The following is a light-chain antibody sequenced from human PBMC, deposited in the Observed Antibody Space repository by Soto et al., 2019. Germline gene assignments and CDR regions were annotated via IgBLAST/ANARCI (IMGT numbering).Light chain of an antibody. CDR3: CSYAGTRTNWV. CDR2: EDT. V-gene: IGLV2-23*01. CDR1: STDVGTYKL. Sequence: QSALTQPASVSGSPGQSITISCTGTSTDVGTYKLVSWYQQYPGKAPKLMIYEDTERPSGVSNRFSGSKSGNTASLTISGLQAEDEADYYCCSYAGTRTNWVFGGGTKLTVL. J-gene: IGLJ3*02.